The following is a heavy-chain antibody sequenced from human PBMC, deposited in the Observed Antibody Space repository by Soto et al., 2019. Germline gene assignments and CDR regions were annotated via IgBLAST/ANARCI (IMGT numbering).Heavy chain of an antibody. CDR3: AKDRGSGSYDWFDP. CDR1: GFTFSSYA. D-gene: IGHD1-26*01. J-gene: IGHJ5*02. Sequence: GGSLRLSCAASGFTFSSYAMRWVRQAPGKGLEWVSTISGSGGDTYYADSVKGRFTISRDNSKNTLYLQMNSLRAEDTAVYYCAKDRGSGSYDWFDPWGQGTLVTVSS. CDR2: ISGSGGDT. V-gene: IGHV3-23*01.